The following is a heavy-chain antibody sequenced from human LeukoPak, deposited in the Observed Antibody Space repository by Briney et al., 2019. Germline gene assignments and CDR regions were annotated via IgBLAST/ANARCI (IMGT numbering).Heavy chain of an antibody. CDR3: ARDPMGVVVVAETKFLLGWFDP. Sequence: LVASVKVSCKASGYTFTGYYMHWVRQAPGQGLEWMGWINPNSGGTNYAQKFQGRVTMTRDTSISTAYMDLSRLRSDDTAVYYCARDPMGVVVVAETKFLLGWFDPWGQGTLVTVSS. CDR2: INPNSGGT. CDR1: GYTFTGYY. J-gene: IGHJ5*02. V-gene: IGHV1-2*03. D-gene: IGHD2-15*01.